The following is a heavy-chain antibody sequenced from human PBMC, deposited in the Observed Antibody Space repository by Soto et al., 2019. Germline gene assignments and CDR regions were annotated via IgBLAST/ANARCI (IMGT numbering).Heavy chain of an antibody. CDR2: ISDDGSNI. CDR1: GFSFISHV. J-gene: IGHJ4*02. D-gene: IGHD3-3*01. CDR3: AKAGRDFWSGRSFFDY. V-gene: IGHV3-30*18. Sequence: GGSLRLSCAASGFSFISHVMHWVRQAPGKGLEWVAFISDDGSNIYYGDSVKGRFTISRDNSKNTLYLQMNSLRAEDTAVYYCAKAGRDFWSGRSFFDYWGQGTQVTVSS.